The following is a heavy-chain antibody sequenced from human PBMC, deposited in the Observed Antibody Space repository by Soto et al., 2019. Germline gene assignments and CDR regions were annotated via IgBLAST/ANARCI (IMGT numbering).Heavy chain of an antibody. CDR2: ISYDGSNK. Sequence: GGSLRLSCAASGFTFSSYGMHWVRQAPGKGLEWVAVISYDGSNKYYADSVKGRFTISRDNSKNTLYLQMNSLRAEDTAVYYCAKDRGFGELLPIDYWGQGTLVTVSS. CDR1: GFTFSSYG. D-gene: IGHD3-10*01. V-gene: IGHV3-30*18. J-gene: IGHJ4*02. CDR3: AKDRGFGELLPIDY.